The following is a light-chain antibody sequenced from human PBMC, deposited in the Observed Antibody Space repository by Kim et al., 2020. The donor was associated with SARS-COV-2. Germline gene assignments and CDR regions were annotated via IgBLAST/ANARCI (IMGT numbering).Light chain of an antibody. V-gene: IGLV2-8*01. CDR1: SSDVGGYNY. CDR3: SSYAGSNNYV. CDR2: EVS. J-gene: IGLJ1*01. Sequence: GQSVTIACTGTSSDVGGYNYVSWYQQHPGKAPKLMIYEVSKRPSGVPDRCSGAKSGNTASLTVSGLQAEDEADYYCSSYAGSNNYVFGTGTKVTVL.